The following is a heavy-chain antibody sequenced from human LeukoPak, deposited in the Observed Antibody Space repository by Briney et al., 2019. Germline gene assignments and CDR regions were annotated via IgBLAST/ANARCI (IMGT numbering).Heavy chain of an antibody. Sequence: PGGSLRLSCAASGFTFDDYAMHWVRQAPGKGLEWVSGISWNSGSIGYADSVKGRFTISRDNAKNSLYLQMNSLRAEDTALYYCAKDIRAAAGYYYGMDVWGQGTTVTVSS. CDR2: ISWNSGSI. D-gene: IGHD6-13*01. CDR1: GFTFDDYA. CDR3: AKDIRAAAGYYYGMDV. V-gene: IGHV3-9*01. J-gene: IGHJ6*02.